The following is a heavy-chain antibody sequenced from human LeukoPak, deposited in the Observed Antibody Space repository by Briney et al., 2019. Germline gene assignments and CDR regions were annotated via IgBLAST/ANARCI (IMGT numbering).Heavy chain of an antibody. Sequence: SCKVSGYTLTELSMHWARQAPGKGLEWVSSIDSSGGYMFYADSVKGRFIISRDNAKDSLYLQMNSLRVEDTAVYYCLRGDRRDYWGQGTLVTVSS. CDR2: IDSSGGYM. CDR3: LRGDRRDY. J-gene: IGHJ4*02. CDR1: GYTLTELS. V-gene: IGHV3-21*06.